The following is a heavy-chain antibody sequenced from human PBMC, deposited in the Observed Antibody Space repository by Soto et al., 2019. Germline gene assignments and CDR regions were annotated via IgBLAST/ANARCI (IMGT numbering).Heavy chain of an antibody. Sequence: ASVVSCKASGYSFTSYVIYWVRQAPGQRLEWMGWINAGNGNTKYSQKFQGRVTITSDTSASTAYMELSSLRSEDTAVYFCARGVENIVVVLDVFGYYGMDVWGQGTTVTVSS. J-gene: IGHJ6*02. V-gene: IGHV1-3*01. CDR1: GYSFTSYV. CDR2: INAGNGNT. D-gene: IGHD2-2*01. CDR3: ARGVENIVVVLDVFGYYGMDV.